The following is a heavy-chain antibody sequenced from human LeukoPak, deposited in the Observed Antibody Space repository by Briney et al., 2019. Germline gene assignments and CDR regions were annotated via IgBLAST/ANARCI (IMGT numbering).Heavy chain of an antibody. V-gene: IGHV4-4*07. Sequence: SETLSLTCTVSGGSISSYYWSWIRQPAGKGLQWIGRIYSSGSTNYNPSLKSRVTMSVDTSKNQLSLRLSSVTAADTAVYYCARDLGFWSGPDYWGQGTLVTVSS. CDR2: IYSSGST. D-gene: IGHD3-3*01. J-gene: IGHJ4*02. CDR1: GGSISSYY. CDR3: ARDLGFWSGPDY.